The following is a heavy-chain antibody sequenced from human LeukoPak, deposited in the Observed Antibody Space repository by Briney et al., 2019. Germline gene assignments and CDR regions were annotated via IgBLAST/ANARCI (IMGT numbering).Heavy chain of an antibody. J-gene: IGHJ5*02. D-gene: IGHD5-18*01. CDR1: GGSISSSSYY. CDR2: IYYSGST. CDR3: ARQDTAMVTNWFDP. V-gene: IGHV4-39*01. Sequence: PSETLSLTCTVSGGSISSSSYYCGWIRQPPGKGLEWIGSIYYSGSTYYNPSLKSRVTISVDTSKNQFSLKLSSVTAADTAVYYCARQDTAMVTNWFDPWGQGTLVTVSS.